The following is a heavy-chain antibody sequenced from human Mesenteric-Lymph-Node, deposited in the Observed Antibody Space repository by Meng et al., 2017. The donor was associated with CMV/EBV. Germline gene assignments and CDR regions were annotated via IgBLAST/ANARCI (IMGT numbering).Heavy chain of an antibody. D-gene: IGHD3-10*01. J-gene: IGHJ4*02. V-gene: IGHV3-7*03. CDR2: IKQDGSAK. CDR1: GFTYNEYW. Sequence: GESLKISCVVSGFTYNEYWMSWVRQAPGKGLEWVANIKQDGSAKYYVDSVKGRFTTSRDNSKNTLYLQMNSLRVEDTAVYYCASGSHYYGSGSCFDNWGQGTLVTVSS. CDR3: ASGSHYYGSGSCFDN.